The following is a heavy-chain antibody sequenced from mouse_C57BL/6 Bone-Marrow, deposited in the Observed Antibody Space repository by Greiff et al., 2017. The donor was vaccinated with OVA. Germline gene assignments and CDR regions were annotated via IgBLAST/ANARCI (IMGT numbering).Heavy chain of an antibody. D-gene: IGHD2-5*01. CDR3: ARERGSNCFDY. V-gene: IGHV5-4*01. CDR1: GFTFSSYA. Sequence: EVQRVESGGGLVKPGGSLKLSCAASGFTFSSYAMSWVRQTPEKRLEWVATISDGGSYTYYPDNVKGRFTISRDNAKNNLYLQMSHLKSEDTAMYYCARERGSNCFDYWGQGTTLTVSS. CDR2: ISDGGSYT. J-gene: IGHJ2*01.